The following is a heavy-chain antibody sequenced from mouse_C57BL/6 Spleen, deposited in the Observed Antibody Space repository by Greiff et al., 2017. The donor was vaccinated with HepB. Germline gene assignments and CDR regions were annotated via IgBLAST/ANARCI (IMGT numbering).Heavy chain of an antibody. J-gene: IGHJ3*01. CDR3: ALYYGSRWFAY. CDR1: GYTFTSYW. V-gene: IGHV1-69*01. D-gene: IGHD1-1*01. CDR2: IDPSDSYT. Sequence: VQLQQSGAELVMPGASVKLSCKASGYTFTSYWMHWVKQRPGQGLEWIGEIDPSDSYTNYNQKFKGKSTLTVDKSSSTAYMQLSSLTSEDSAVYYCALYYGSRWFAYWGHRTLVTVSA.